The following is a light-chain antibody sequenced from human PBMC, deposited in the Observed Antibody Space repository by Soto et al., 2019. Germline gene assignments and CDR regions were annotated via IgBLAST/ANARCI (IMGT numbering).Light chain of an antibody. V-gene: IGKV1-5*03. CDR2: WAS. CDR1: QSISSW. Sequence: DIQMTQSPSTLSASVGDRVTITCRASQSISSWLAWYQQKPGKAPKLLIYWASTRESGVPDRFSGSGSGTDFTLTISSLQAEDVAVYYCQQYYSTPRTFGQGTKLEIK. J-gene: IGKJ2*01. CDR3: QQYYSTPRT.